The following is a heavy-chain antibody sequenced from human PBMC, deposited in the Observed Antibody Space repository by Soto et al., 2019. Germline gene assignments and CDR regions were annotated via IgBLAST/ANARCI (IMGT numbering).Heavy chain of an antibody. CDR1: GFTFSSYG. V-gene: IGHV3-30*18. Sequence: QVQLVESGGGVVQPGRSLRLSCAASGFTFSSYGMHWVRQAPGKGLEWVAVISYDGSNKYYADSVKGRFTSSRDNSKHTLYLQMNSLRAEDTAVYYCANAMATTGDYWGQGTLVTVAS. CDR2: ISYDGSNK. CDR3: ANAMATTGDY. J-gene: IGHJ4*02. D-gene: IGHD4-17*01.